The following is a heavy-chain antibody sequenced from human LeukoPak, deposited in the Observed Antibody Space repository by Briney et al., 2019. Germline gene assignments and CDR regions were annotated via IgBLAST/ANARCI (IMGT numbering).Heavy chain of an antibody. CDR3: ARDRLAAMIVVVILDY. V-gene: IGHV1-2*02. D-gene: IGHD3-22*01. CDR1: GYTFTGYY. J-gene: IGHJ4*02. CDR2: INPNSGGT. Sequence: ASVKVSCKASGYTFTGYYMHWVRQAPGQGLEWMGWINPNSGGTNYAQKFQGRVTMTRDTSISTAYMELSRLRSDDTAVYYCARDRLAAMIVVVILDYWGQGTLVTVSP.